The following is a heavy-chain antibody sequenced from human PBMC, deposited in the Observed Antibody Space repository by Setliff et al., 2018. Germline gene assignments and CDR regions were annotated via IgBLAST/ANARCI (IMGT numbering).Heavy chain of an antibody. J-gene: IGHJ4*02. CDR1: GFTFSNYA. CDR3: ARSFPMVTTSPDF. Sequence: GGSLRLSCAASGFTFSNYAMHWARQAPGKGLEFVSSISRNGGSTYNASSVKGRFTISRDNSKNTLYLQMGSLRADDMAVYYCARSFPMVTTSPDFWGQGTLVTVSS. D-gene: IGHD4-17*01. V-gene: IGHV3-64*01. CDR2: ISRNGGST.